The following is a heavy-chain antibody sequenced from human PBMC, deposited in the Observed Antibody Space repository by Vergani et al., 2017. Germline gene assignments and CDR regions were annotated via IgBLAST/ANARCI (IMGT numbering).Heavy chain of an antibody. Sequence: EVQLVESGGGLVKPGGSLRLSCAASGFTFSSYSMNWVRQAPGKGLEWVSSISSSSSYIYYADSVKGRFTISRDNAKNSLYLQMNSLRAEDTAVYYCARVSMTTVVTLAGSFDYWGQGTLVTVSS. CDR1: GFTFSSYS. D-gene: IGHD4-23*01. CDR3: ARVSMTTVVTLAGSFDY. V-gene: IGHV3-21*01. J-gene: IGHJ4*02. CDR2: ISSSSSYI.